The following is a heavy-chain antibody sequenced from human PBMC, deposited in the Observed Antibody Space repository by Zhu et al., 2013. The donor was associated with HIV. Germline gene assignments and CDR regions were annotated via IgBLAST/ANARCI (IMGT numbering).Heavy chain of an antibody. V-gene: IGHV1-46*01. J-gene: IGHJ6*02. CDR1: GYTFTTYY. D-gene: IGHD3-10*01. CDR3: ARDAKFGSGSYXKIGYYYYYGNGR. CDR2: TNPSGGST. Sequence: QVQLVQSGAEVNKPGASVKVSCKASGYTFTTYYIHWVRQAPGQGLEWMGVTNPSGGSTTYAQKFQGRVTMTRDTSTSTVYMDLSSLRSEDTAVYYCARDAKFGSGSYXKIGYYYYYGNGRLGQGTTVTVSS.